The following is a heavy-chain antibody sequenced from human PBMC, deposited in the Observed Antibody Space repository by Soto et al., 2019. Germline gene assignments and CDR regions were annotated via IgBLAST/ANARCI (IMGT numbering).Heavy chain of an antibody. Sequence: QVQLVQSGAEVKKPGASVKVSCKVSGYTLTELSMHWVRQAPGKGLECMGGFDPEDGETIYAQKFQSRVAITEEPSTDTAYMELSSLRSEDTAVYYCATVDVKQWLVLDPWGQGTLVTVSS. J-gene: IGHJ5*02. V-gene: IGHV1-24*01. CDR3: ATVDVKQWLVLDP. CDR2: FDPEDGET. D-gene: IGHD6-19*01. CDR1: GYTLTELS.